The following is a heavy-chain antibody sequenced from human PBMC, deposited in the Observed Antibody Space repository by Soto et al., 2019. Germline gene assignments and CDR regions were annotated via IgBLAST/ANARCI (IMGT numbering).Heavy chain of an antibody. J-gene: IGHJ6*02. CDR1: GFTFRSYG. Sequence: PGESLKISCTASGFTFRSYGMHWVRQAPGKGLEWVALISYDGNNKYYGESVKGRFTVSRDNSKNTLYLQMDSLRAEDTAVYYCAKDWGSSNVDYYYGVDVWGQGTTVTVSS. V-gene: IGHV3-30*18. D-gene: IGHD3-16*01. CDR3: AKDWGSSNVDYYYGVDV. CDR2: ISYDGNNK.